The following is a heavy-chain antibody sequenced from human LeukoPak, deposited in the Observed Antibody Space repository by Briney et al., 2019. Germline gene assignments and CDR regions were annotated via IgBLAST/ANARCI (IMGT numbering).Heavy chain of an antibody. CDR1: GYSISSGYY. CDR3: ARTYYGSGSDY. CDR2: IYYSGST. J-gene: IGHJ4*02. Sequence: SETLSLTCTVSGYSISSGYYWGWIRQPPGKGLEWIGSIYYSGSTYYNPSLKSRVTISVDTSKNQFSLKLSSVTAADTAVYYCARTYYGSGSDYWGQGTLVTVSS. D-gene: IGHD3-10*01. V-gene: IGHV4-38-2*02.